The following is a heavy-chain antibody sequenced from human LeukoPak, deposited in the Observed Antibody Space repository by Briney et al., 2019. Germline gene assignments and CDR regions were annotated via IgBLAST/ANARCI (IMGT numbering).Heavy chain of an antibody. Sequence: GTSLRLSCVVSELNFKTHAMHWVRQAPGKGLEWVAGLSFDASGRNYADSVKGRFTISRDNSKNTLYLHMHSQSPEDTAVYFCARDLQEISSFYFDYWGQGSLVTVSS. CDR1: ELNFKTHA. CDR2: LSFDASGR. D-gene: IGHD3-16*02. J-gene: IGHJ4*02. V-gene: IGHV3-30*04. CDR3: ARDLQEISSFYFDY.